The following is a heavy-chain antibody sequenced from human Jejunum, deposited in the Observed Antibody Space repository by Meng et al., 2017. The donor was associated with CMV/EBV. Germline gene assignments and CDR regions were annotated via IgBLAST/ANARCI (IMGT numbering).Heavy chain of an antibody. V-gene: IGHV3-74*01. D-gene: IGHD3-3*01. CDR1: GFTFSDYY. CDR3: ARDLDFWSGKAFSY. CDR2: INGAGSSI. J-gene: IGHJ4*02. Sequence: SGFTFSDYYMHWVRQVPGKGLEWVSRINGAGSSIYYADSVKGRFTISRDNAKNTLYLQMNSLRAEDTAMYYCARDLDFWSGKAFSYWGQGTLVTVSS.